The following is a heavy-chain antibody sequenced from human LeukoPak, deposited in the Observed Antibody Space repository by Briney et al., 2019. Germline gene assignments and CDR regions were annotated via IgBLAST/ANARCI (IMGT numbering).Heavy chain of an antibody. D-gene: IGHD3-10*01. CDR3: ARAGQEWFGELGFDQ. V-gene: IGHV3-7*01. CDR1: GFSFSRYW. CDR2: IKQDGSEK. J-gene: IGHJ4*02. Sequence: GGSLRLSCAASGFSFSRYWMSWVRQAPGKGLEWVANIKQDGSEKNYVESVKGRITISRDNAKNSLYLQTNSLRAEDTAVYYCARAGQEWFGELGFDQWGQGTLVTVSS.